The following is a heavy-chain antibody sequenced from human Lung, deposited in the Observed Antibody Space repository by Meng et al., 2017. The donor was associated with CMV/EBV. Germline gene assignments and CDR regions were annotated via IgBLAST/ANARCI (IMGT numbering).Heavy chain of an antibody. J-gene: IGHJ4*02. CDR1: GGTFSSYA. V-gene: IGHV1-69*05. D-gene: IGHD4-17*01. Sequence: VSCKASGGTFSSYAISWVRQAPGQGLEWMGGIIPIFGTANYAQKFQGRVTITTDESTSTAYMELSSLRSEDTAAYYCARDLDYGPSYWGQGTLVTVSS. CDR3: ARDLDYGPSY. CDR2: IIPIFGTA.